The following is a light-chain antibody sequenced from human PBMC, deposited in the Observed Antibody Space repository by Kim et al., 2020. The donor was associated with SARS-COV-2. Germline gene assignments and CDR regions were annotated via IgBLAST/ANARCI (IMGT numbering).Light chain of an antibody. CDR1: QSISSY. CDR2: AAS. Sequence: SVGDRVTITCRASQSISSYLNWYQQKPGKAPKLLIYAASSLQSGVPSRFSGSGSGTDFTLTISSLQPEDFATYYCQQGYSTPPVTFGPGTKVDIQ. J-gene: IGKJ3*01. CDR3: QQGYSTPPVT. V-gene: IGKV1-39*01.